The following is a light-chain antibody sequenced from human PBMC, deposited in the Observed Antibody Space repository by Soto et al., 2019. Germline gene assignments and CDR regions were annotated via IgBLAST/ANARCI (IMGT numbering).Light chain of an antibody. V-gene: IGLV6-57*02. CDR3: QSYDTTNVV. CDR1: SGNIASNY. CDR2: EDN. Sequence: NFMLTQPHSVSESPGKTVTISCTGSSGNIASNYVQWFQQRPGSVPTTVIYEDNQRPSGVPDRFSGSIDSSSNSASLTISGLKSEDEADNYCQSYDTTNVVFGGGTKLTVL. J-gene: IGLJ2*01.